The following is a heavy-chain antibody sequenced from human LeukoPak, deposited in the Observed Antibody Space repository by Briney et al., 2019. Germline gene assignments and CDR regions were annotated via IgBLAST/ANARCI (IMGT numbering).Heavy chain of an antibody. CDR1: GGSLSPYY. J-gene: IGHJ1*01. D-gene: IGHD1-26*01. CDR3: ARLDSGDHGNIPH. CDR2: IYHTGTT. V-gene: IGHV4-59*08. Sequence: SETLSLTCTVSGGSLSPYYWTWIRQPPRKGLEWIGYIYHTGTTRYNPSLNSRVTISVETFKNQFSLRLNSVTAADTAIYYCARLDSGDHGNIPHWGQGTLVTVSS.